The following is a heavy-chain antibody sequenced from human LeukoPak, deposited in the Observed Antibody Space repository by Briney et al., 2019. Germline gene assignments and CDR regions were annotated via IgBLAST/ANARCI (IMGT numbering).Heavy chain of an antibody. V-gene: IGHV3-21*01. Sequence: KPGGSLRPSCAASGFTFSSYSMNWVRQAPGKGLEWVSSISSSSSYIYYADSVKGRFTISRDNAKNSLYLQMNSLRAEDTAVYYCARDGDRYSYGPNWFDPWGQGTLVTVSS. D-gene: IGHD5-18*01. J-gene: IGHJ5*02. CDR3: ARDGDRYSYGPNWFDP. CDR1: GFTFSSYS. CDR2: ISSSSSYI.